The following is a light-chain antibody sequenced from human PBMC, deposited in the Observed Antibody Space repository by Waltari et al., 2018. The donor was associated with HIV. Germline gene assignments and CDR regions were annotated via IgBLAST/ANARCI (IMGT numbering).Light chain of an antibody. V-gene: IGKV1-33*01. Sequence: DIQMTQSPSSLSASVGDRVTITCQASQDINKYLNWYQQKPGKAPDLLIYDAYNLKTGVPSRFSGSGSGTDFTLTISSLQPEDLATYFCQQYDKLPSITFGQGTRVEIK. CDR1: QDINKY. CDR2: DAY. J-gene: IGKJ5*01. CDR3: QQYDKLPSIT.